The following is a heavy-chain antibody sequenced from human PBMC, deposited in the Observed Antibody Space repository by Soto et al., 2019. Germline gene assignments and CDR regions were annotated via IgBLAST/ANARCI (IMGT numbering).Heavy chain of an antibody. Sequence: GGSLRLSCAASGFTFSNAWMSWVRQAPGKGLEWVGRIKSKTDGGTTDYAAPVKGRFTISRDDSKNTLYLQMNSLKTEDTAVYYCTTDKKGQPGWFGELLDYYGMDVWGQGTTVTVSS. D-gene: IGHD3-10*01. J-gene: IGHJ6*02. CDR1: GFTFSNAW. CDR2: IKSKTDGGTT. CDR3: TTDKKGQPGWFGELLDYYGMDV. V-gene: IGHV3-15*01.